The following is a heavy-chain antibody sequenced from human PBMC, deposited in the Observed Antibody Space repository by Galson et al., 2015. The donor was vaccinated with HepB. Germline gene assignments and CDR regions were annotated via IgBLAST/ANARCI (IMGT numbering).Heavy chain of an antibody. J-gene: IGHJ4*02. D-gene: IGHD6-19*01. CDR1: GFTFSSYG. CDR2: IYSGGST. Sequence: SLRLSCAASGFTFSSYGMHWVRQAPGKGLEWASVIYSGGSTYYADSVKGRFTISRDNSKNTLYLQMNSLRAEDTAVYYCARGWVAVAGTYFDYWGQGTLVTVSS. V-gene: IGHV3-NL1*01. CDR3: ARGWVAVAGTYFDY.